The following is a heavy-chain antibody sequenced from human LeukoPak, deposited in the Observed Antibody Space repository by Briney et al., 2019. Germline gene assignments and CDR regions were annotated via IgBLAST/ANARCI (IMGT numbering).Heavy chain of an antibody. CDR1: GGSISSSSYY. D-gene: IGHD6-19*01. CDR3: ARLRSGWDY. Sequence: PSETLSLTCTVSGGSISSSSYYWGWIRQPPGKGLEWIGSIYYSGSTYYNPSLKSRVTISVDTSKNQFSLKLSSVTAADTAVYYCARLRSGWDYWGQRTLVTVSS. CDR2: IYYSGST. V-gene: IGHV4-39*01. J-gene: IGHJ4*02.